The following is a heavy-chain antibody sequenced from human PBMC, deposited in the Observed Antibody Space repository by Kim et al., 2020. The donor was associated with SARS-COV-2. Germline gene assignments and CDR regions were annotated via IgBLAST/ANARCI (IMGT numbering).Heavy chain of an antibody. Sequence: ASVKVSCKASGYTFTSYAMHWVRQAPGQRLEWMGWINAGNGNTKYSQKFQGRVTITRDTSASTAYMELSSLRSEDTAVYYCARDGPNYDILTGYYGDYGENFDYWGQGTLVTVSS. J-gene: IGHJ4*02. V-gene: IGHV1-3*01. CDR3: ARDGPNYDILTGYYGDYGENFDY. CDR1: GYTFTSYA. D-gene: IGHD3-9*01. CDR2: INAGNGNT.